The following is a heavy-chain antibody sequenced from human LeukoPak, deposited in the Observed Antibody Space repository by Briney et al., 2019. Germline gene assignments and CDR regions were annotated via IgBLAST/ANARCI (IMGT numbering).Heavy chain of an antibody. CDR3: AKDRGDGYNYDYYYGMDV. J-gene: IGHJ6*02. CDR2: ISYDGSNK. Sequence: PGRSLRLSRAASGFTFSSYGMHWVRQAPGKGLEWVAVISYDGSNKYYADSVKGRFTISRDNSKNTLYLQMNSLRAEDTAVYYCAKDRGDGYNYDYYYGMDVWGQGTTVTVSS. CDR1: GFTFSSYG. V-gene: IGHV3-30*18. D-gene: IGHD5-24*01.